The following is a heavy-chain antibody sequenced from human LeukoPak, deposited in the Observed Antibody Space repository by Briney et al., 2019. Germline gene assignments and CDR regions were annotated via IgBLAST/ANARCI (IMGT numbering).Heavy chain of an antibody. CDR3: ASRAPVRGVTPFDY. CDR2: ISSSGSTI. CDR1: GFTFSSYE. V-gene: IGHV3-48*03. J-gene: IGHJ4*02. D-gene: IGHD3-10*01. Sequence: PGGSLRLSCAASGFTFSSYEMNWVRQAPGKGLEWVSYISSSGSTIYYADSVKGRFTISRDISKNTLSLQMNSLRAEDTAVYYCASRAPVRGVTPFDYWGQGTLVTVSS.